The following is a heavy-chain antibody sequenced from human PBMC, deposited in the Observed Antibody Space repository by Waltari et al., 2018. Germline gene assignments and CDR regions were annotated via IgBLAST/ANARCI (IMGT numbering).Heavy chain of an antibody. CDR3: ARYCSGSCYGGLYY. J-gene: IGHJ4*02. V-gene: IGHV3-23*01. D-gene: IGHD2-21*02. Sequence: EVQLLESGGNLVQPGGSLRLSCAASGFTFSNYAMAWFRQAPGKGLGWVSGISAREATTWYADSVRGRFTISRDNSRNTLYLQLDSLRDEYTAVYYCARYCSGSCYGGLYYWGRGPLVTASS. CDR1: GFTFSNYA. CDR2: ISAREATT.